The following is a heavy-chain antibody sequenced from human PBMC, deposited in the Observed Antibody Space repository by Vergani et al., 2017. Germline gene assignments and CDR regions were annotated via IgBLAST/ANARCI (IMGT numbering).Heavy chain of an antibody. CDR2: IYYSGST. J-gene: IGHJ4*02. Sequence: QVQLQESGPGLVKPSQTLSLTCTVSGGSISSGGYYWSWIRQHPGKGLEWIGYIYYSGSTYYNPSLTSRVTISVDTSKNQFSLKLSSVTAADTAVYYCAGWSDFYYDSSANDYWGQGTLVTVSS. CDR1: GGSISSGGYY. CDR3: AGWSDFYYDSSANDY. D-gene: IGHD3-22*01. V-gene: IGHV4-31*03.